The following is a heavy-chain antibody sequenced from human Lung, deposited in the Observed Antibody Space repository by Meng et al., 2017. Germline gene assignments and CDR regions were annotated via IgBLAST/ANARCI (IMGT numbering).Heavy chain of an antibody. CDR3: ARGGGYVTRVDH. D-gene: IGHD5-12*01. Sequence: QPVQARAEEQKPAPSVNFSFQASGYTSTGYCMRWVRQAPGKGLEWMGRINPNNGGTNNAQKMQGRITMKSDTSIRTAYMELSRLRSDDTAVYYCARGGGYVTRVDHWGQGTLVTVSS. V-gene: IGHV1-2*06. CDR2: INPNNGGT. CDR1: GYTSTGYC. J-gene: IGHJ4*02.